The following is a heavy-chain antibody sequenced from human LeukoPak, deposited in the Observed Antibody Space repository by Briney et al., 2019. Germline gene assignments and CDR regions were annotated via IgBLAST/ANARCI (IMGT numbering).Heavy chain of an antibody. J-gene: IGHJ5*02. CDR3: AKWAAGAENDYTNNRFDP. CDR1: GDSFSSVTDY. D-gene: IGHD4-11*01. V-gene: IGHV4-39*07. Sequence: SETLSLTCTVSGDSFSSVTDYWAWLRQPPGKGLEWIASGDYSGGTYYNPSLESRVAISADMSKNQFSLKLTSVTGADTAVYYCAKWAAGAENDYTNNRFDPWGQGILVTVSS. CDR2: GDYSGGT.